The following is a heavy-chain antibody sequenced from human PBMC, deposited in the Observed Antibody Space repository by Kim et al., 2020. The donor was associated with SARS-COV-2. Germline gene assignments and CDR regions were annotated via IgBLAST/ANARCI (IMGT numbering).Heavy chain of an antibody. CDR2: IDPSDSYT. CDR1: GYSFTSYW. V-gene: IGHV5-10-1*01. J-gene: IGHJ6*02. D-gene: IGHD3-9*01. Sequence: GESLKISCKGSGYSFTSYWISWVRQMPGKGLAWMGRIDPSDSYTNYSPSFQGHVTISSDKSISTAYLQWSSLKASDTAIYYCARRLYYDIPGGMDVWGQGTTVTVSS. CDR3: ARRLYYDIPGGMDV.